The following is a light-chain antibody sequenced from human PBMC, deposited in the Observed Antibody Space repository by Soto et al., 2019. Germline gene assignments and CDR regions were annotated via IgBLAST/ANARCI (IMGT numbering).Light chain of an antibody. CDR2: EDN. J-gene: IGLJ2*01. CDR3: YSFAGSSIWV. CDR1: SSDVVSYKL. Sequence: QSALTQPASVSGSPGQSITISCTGSSSDVVSYKLVSWYQQHPGKAPKLMIYEDNKRPSGVSWRFSASKSGNTASLTISWLQAEDEADYYCYSFAGSSIWVFGGGTKLTVL. V-gene: IGLV2-23*01.